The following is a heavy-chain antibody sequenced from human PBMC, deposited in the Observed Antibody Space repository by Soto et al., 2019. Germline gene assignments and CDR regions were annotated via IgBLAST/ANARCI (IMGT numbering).Heavy chain of an antibody. V-gene: IGHV3-30*18. CDR3: AKGGRQWLVTSDFNY. Sequence: VQLVESGGGVVQPGRSLRLSCAASGFTFSDYAMHWVRQAPGKGLEWVAVVSHDGRNTHYADSVKGRFTISRDSSKNTVALEMTSMRAEDTAVYYCAKGGRQWLVTSDFNYWGQGALVTVSS. CDR2: VSHDGRNT. CDR1: GFTFSDYA. J-gene: IGHJ4*02. D-gene: IGHD6-19*01.